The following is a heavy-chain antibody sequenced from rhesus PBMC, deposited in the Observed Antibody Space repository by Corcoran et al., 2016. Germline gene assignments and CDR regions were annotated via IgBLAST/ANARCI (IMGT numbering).Heavy chain of an antibody. V-gene: IGHV1S2*01. CDR1: GYTFTDYY. Sequence: QVQLVQSGAEVKKPGSSVTVSCKASGYTFTDYYIHWVRQAPRQGLEWIGWINPYNGNKKYAQKFQGRVTMTRETATSTAYMELSSLRSEDTAGYYCARVCTGSGCYAWGDYWGQGVLVTVSS. J-gene: IGHJ4*01. CDR3: ARVCTGSGCYAWGDY. D-gene: IGHD2-21*01. CDR2: INPYNGNK.